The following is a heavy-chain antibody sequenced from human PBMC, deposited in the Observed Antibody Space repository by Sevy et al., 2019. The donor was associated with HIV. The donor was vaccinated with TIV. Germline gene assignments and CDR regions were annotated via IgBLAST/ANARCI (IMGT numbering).Heavy chain of an antibody. D-gene: IGHD3-22*01. CDR1: GGTFSSYA. CDR3: ARRYYDSSGPVKAAAAFDI. Sequence: ASVKVSCKASGGTFSSYAISWVRQARGQGLEWMGGIIPIFGTANYAQKFQGRVTITADKSTSTAYMELSSLRSEDTAVYYCARRYYDSSGPVKAAAAFDIWGQGTMVTVSS. J-gene: IGHJ3*02. V-gene: IGHV1-69*06. CDR2: IIPIFGTA.